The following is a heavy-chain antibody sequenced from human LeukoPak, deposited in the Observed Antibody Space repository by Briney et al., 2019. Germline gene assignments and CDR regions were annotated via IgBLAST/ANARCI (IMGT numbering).Heavy chain of an antibody. CDR1: GFTFSSYG. D-gene: IGHD6-13*01. Sequence: SGGSLRLSCAASGFTFSSYGMSWVRQAPGKGLEWVSAIGGSGGRTYYADSVKGRFTISRDNSKNTLYLQMNSLRAEDTAIYYCAKAPAGPEYSSTWKFGYNWFDPWGQGTLVTVSS. CDR3: AKAPAGPEYSSTWKFGYNWFDP. J-gene: IGHJ5*02. V-gene: IGHV3-23*01. CDR2: IGGSGGRT.